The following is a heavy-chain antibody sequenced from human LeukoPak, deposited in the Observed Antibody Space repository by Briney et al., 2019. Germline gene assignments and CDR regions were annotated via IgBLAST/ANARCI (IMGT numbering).Heavy chain of an antibody. CDR3: ARGYRDGSSCSY. CDR1: GGSLSGYY. Sequence: SETLSLTCAVYGGSLSGYYWSWIRQPPGKGLEWIGDINHSGSTNYNPSLKSRVTISKGTSKNQFSLKLSSVTAANTAVYYCARGYRDGSSCSYWGQGTLVTVSS. D-gene: IGHD6-13*01. J-gene: IGHJ4*02. V-gene: IGHV4-34*01. CDR2: INHSGST.